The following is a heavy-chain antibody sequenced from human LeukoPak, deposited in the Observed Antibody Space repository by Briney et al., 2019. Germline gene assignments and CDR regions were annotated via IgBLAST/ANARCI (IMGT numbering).Heavy chain of an antibody. CDR1: GGSISIGRYY. D-gene: IGHD3-22*01. CDR3: ARGGEENYYDSSGAPIDY. Sequence: SETLSLTCTVSGGSISIGRYYWSWIRQPAGKGLEWIGRIYTSGSTNYNPSLKSRVTISVDTSKNQFSLKLSSVTAADTAVYYCARGGEENYYDSSGAPIDYWGQGTLVTVSS. V-gene: IGHV4-61*02. J-gene: IGHJ4*02. CDR2: IYTSGST.